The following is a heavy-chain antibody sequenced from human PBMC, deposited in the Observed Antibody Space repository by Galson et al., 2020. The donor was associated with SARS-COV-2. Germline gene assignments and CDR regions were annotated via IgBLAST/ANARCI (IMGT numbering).Heavy chain of an antibody. CDR3: ARQGVNMIVLVTVPGWYFDL. CDR2: VYPSGTT. CDR1: GYSVSTTNY. D-gene: IGHD3-22*01. J-gene: IGHJ2*01. V-gene: IGHV4-38-2*02. Sequence: SQTLSLTCTVSGYSVSTTNYWGWVRQPPGRGLEWIGSVYPSGTTYYNPSLRSRVTISVDTSKNQFSLRLDSVTAADTALYYCARQGVNMIVLVTVPGWYFDLWGRGTLVTVSS.